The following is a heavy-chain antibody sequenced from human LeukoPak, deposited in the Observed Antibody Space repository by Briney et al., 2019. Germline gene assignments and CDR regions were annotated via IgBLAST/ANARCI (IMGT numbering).Heavy chain of an antibody. D-gene: IGHD3-22*01. Sequence: GGSLRLSCAASGFTFSSYAMSWVRQAPGKGPEWVSAISGSGGSTYYADSVKGRFTISRDNSKNTLYLQMNSLRAEDTAVYYCAKQGGRYYDSSGYYVSWGQGTLVTVSS. CDR2: ISGSGGST. J-gene: IGHJ4*02. V-gene: IGHV3-23*01. CDR3: AKQGGRYYDSSGYYVS. CDR1: GFTFSSYA.